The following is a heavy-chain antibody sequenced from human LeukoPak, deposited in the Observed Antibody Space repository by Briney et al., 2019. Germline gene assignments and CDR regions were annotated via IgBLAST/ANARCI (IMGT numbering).Heavy chain of an antibody. CDR3: ARGVRNYYGSGSYIYWFDP. V-gene: IGHV4-59*01. CDR2: IYYSGGT. J-gene: IGHJ5*02. CDR1: GGSISSYY. Sequence: SETLSLTCTVSGGSISSYYWSWIRQPPGKGLEWIGYIYYSGGTTYNPSLKSRGTISVDTSKNQFSLKLSSVTAADTAVYYCARGVRNYYGSGSYIYWFDPWGQGTLVTVSS. D-gene: IGHD3-10*01.